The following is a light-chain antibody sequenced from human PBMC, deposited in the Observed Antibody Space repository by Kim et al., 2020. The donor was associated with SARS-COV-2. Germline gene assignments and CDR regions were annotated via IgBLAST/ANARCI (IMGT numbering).Light chain of an antibody. V-gene: IGKV3-20*01. J-gene: IGKJ2*01. CDR2: GAS. CDR3: QQYGASPRT. CDR1: QSVSVNY. Sequence: LSPGASATPACRASQSVSVNYLAWFQQKPGQAPRLLINGASSRATGIPDRFSGSGSGTDFTLTISRLEPEDFAVYYCQQYGASPRTFGQGTKLEIK.